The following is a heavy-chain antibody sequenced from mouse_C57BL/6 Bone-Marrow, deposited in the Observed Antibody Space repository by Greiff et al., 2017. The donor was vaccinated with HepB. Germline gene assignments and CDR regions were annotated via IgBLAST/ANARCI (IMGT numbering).Heavy chain of an antibody. D-gene: IGHD4-1*01. CDR1: GYSFTDYN. J-gene: IGHJ2*01. CDR2: INPNYGTT. Sequence: VQLQQSGPELVKPGASVKISCKASGYSFTDYNMNWVKQSTGKSLEWIGVINPNYGTTSDNQKFKGKATLTVDQSSSTAYMQLNSLTSEDAAVYYCARGITGTGDFDYWGQGTTLTVSS. CDR3: ARGITGTGDFDY. V-gene: IGHV1-39*01.